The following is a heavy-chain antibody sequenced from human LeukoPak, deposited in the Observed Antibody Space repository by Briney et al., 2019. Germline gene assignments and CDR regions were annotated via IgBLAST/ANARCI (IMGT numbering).Heavy chain of an antibody. CDR3: ARSRIRWYPNGRFDP. V-gene: IGHV1-2*02. D-gene: IGHD4-23*01. CDR2: INPNSGGT. Sequence: ASVKVSCKASGYTFTGYYMHWVRQAPGQGLEWMGWINPNSGGTNYAQKFQGRVTMTRDTSISTAYMELSRLRSDDTAVYYCARSRIRWYPNGRFDPWGQGTLVTVSS. CDR1: GYTFTGYY. J-gene: IGHJ5*02.